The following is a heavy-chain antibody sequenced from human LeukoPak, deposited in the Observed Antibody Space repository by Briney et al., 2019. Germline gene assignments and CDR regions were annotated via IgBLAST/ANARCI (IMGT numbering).Heavy chain of an antibody. CDR2: IYSGGST. CDR3: TRDWIQLWSDY. D-gene: IGHD5-18*01. CDR1: GLTFNKYW. V-gene: IGHV3-53*01. J-gene: IGHJ4*02. Sequence: GGSLRLSCEASGLTFNKYWMTWVRQAPGKGLEWVSVIYSGGSTYYADSVKGRFTISRDNSRNTLYLQMNSLKTEDTAVYYCTRDWIQLWSDYWGQGTLVTVSS.